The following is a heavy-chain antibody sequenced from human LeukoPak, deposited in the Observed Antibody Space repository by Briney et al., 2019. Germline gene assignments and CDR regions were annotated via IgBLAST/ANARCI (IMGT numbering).Heavy chain of an antibody. J-gene: IGHJ3*02. CDR1: GGTFSSYA. Sequence: GASVKVSCKASGGTFSSYAISWVRQAPGQGLEWMGGINPNSGGTNYAQKFQGRVTMTRDTSISTAYMELSRLRSDDTAVYYCARVWGHGTLDAFDIWGQGTMVTVSS. D-gene: IGHD1-14*01. CDR3: ARVWGHGTLDAFDI. V-gene: IGHV1-2*02. CDR2: INPNSGGT.